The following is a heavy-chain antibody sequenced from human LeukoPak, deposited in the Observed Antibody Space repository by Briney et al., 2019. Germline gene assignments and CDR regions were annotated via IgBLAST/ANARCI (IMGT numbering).Heavy chain of an antibody. D-gene: IGHD6-19*01. Sequence: NPSETLSLTCTVSGGSISSYYWSWIRQPPGKGLEWIGYIYYSGSTNYNPSLKSRVTISVDTSKNQFSLKLSSVTAADTAVYYCARQHRDSIAVAGNAFDIWGQGTMVTVSS. CDR1: GGSISSYY. J-gene: IGHJ3*02. CDR3: ARQHRDSIAVAGNAFDI. CDR2: IYYSGST. V-gene: IGHV4-59*08.